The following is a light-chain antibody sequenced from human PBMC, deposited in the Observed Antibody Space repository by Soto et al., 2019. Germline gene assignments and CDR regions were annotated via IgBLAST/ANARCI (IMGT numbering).Light chain of an antibody. V-gene: IGKV1-5*03. Sequence: DIQMTQSPSTLSASVGDRVTITCRASQSISSWLAWYQQKPGKAPNLLIYQASTLESEVPSRFSGSGSGTEFTLTISSLQPDDFATYYCLQYNTYSQTFGQGTKVDIK. CDR3: LQYNTYSQT. J-gene: IGKJ1*01. CDR1: QSISSW. CDR2: QAS.